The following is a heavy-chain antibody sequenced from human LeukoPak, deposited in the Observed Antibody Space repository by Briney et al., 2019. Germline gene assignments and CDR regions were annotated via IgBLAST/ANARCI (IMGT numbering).Heavy chain of an antibody. D-gene: IGHD2-15*01. J-gene: IGHJ4*02. CDR2: IYYSGST. Sequence: PSETLSLTCTVSGGSISSYYWSWIRQPPGKGLEWIGYIYYSGSTNYNPSLKSRVTISVDTSKNQFSLKLSSVTAADTAVYYCARDYCSGGSCYFDYWGQGTLVTVS. CDR3: ARDYCSGGSCYFDY. V-gene: IGHV4-59*01. CDR1: GGSISSYY.